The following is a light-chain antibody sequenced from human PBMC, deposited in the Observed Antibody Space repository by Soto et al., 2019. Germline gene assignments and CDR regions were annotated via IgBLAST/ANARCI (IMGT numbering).Light chain of an antibody. CDR3: QQLNSYPIT. J-gene: IGKJ5*01. CDR2: DAS. CDR1: PSVSNS. V-gene: IGKV3-11*01. Sequence: ESVLTQSPATLSLSPGERSTLSCRASPSVSNSLSWYQHKPGQAPRLLIYDASNRATGVPTRFSGSGSGTDFTLTISSLEPEDFATYYCQQLNSYPITFGQGTRLEIK.